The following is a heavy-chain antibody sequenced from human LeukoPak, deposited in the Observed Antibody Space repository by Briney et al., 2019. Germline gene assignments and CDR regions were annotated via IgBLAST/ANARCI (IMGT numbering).Heavy chain of an antibody. CDR2: IYYSGST. V-gene: IGHV4-59*08. CDR3: TRHGIVGATTSFGY. Sequence: PSETLSLTRSVSGGSISSYYWGWIRQPPGKGLEWIGYIYYSGSTNYNPSLKSRVTISVDTSKNQFSLKLSSVTAADTAVYYCTRHGIVGATTSFGYWGQGTLITVSS. D-gene: IGHD1-26*01. CDR1: GGSISSYY. J-gene: IGHJ4*02.